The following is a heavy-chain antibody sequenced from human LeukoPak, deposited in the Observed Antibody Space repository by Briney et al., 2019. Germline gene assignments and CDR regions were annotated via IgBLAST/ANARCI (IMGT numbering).Heavy chain of an antibody. CDR2: ISSSGRST. D-gene: IGHD3-10*01. Sequence: GGSLRLSCAASGFTFSSHAMSWVRQAPGKGLEWVSAISSSGRSTFYADSVKGRFTISRDNSKNTLYLQMNSLRAEDTAVYYCAKKYWSGSSSPLYYFDYWGQGTLVTVSS. CDR1: GFTFSSHA. CDR3: AKKYWSGSSSPLYYFDY. J-gene: IGHJ4*02. V-gene: IGHV3-23*01.